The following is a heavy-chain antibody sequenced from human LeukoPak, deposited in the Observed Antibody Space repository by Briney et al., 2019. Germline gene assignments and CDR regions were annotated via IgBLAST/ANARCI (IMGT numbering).Heavy chain of an antibody. CDR1: GGSISSYY. CDR2: IYYSGST. D-gene: IGHD4-11*01. Sequence: SETLSLTCTVSGGSISSYYWSWIRQPPGKGLEWIGYIYYSGSTNYNPSLKSRVTISVDTSKNQFSLKLSSVTAADTVVYYCARDSGLQYYYYGMDVWGQGTTVTVSS. V-gene: IGHV4-59*01. J-gene: IGHJ6*02. CDR3: ARDSGLQYYYYGMDV.